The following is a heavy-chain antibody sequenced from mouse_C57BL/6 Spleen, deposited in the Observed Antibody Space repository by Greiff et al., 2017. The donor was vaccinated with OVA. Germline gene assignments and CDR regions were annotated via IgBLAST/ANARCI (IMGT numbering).Heavy chain of an antibody. D-gene: IGHD1-1*01. V-gene: IGHV1-80*01. CDR3: ARVDYGSSYGAY. J-gene: IGHJ3*01. CDR1: GYAFSSYW. Sequence: QVQLKQSGAELVKPGASVKISCKASGYAFSSYWMNWVKQRPGKGLEWIGQIYPGDGDTNYNGKFKGKATLTADKSSSTAYMQLSSLTSEDSAVYFCARVDYGSSYGAYWGQGTLVTVSA. CDR2: IYPGDGDT.